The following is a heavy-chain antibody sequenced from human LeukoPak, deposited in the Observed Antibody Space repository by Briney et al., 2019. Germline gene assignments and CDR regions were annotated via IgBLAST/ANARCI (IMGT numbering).Heavy chain of an antibody. Sequence: VKPSETLSLTCTVPGGSISSYYWSWIRQPPGKGLEWIGYIYYSGSTNYNPSLKSRVTISVDTSKNQFSLKLSSVTAADTAVYYCASRTMIVGSFDYWGQGTLVTVSS. CDR1: GGSISSYY. D-gene: IGHD3-22*01. J-gene: IGHJ4*02. CDR3: ASRTMIVGSFDY. V-gene: IGHV4-59*01. CDR2: IYYSGST.